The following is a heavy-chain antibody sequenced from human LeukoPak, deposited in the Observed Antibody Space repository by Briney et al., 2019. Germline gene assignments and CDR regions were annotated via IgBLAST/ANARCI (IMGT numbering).Heavy chain of an antibody. J-gene: IGHJ4*02. Sequence: ASVKVSCKASGYTFTGYYMHWVRQAPGQGLEWMGWINPNSGGTNYAQKFQGRVTMTRDTSISTAYMELSRLRSDDTAVYYCARGGDSYDSSDYYLYYFDYWGQGTLVTVSS. CDR3: ARGGDSYDSSDYYLYYFDY. CDR1: GYTFTGYY. D-gene: IGHD3-22*01. CDR2: INPNSGGT. V-gene: IGHV1-2*02.